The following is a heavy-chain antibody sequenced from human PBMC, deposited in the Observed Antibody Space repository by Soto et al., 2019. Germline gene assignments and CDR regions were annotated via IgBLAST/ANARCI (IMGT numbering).Heavy chain of an antibody. Sequence: GGSLRLSCAASGFTFSSYGMHWVRQAPGKGLEWVAVISYDGSNKYYADSVKGRFTISRDNSKNTLYLQMNSLRAEDTAVYYCAREGDWVVALPPYFDYWGQGTLVPVSS. J-gene: IGHJ4*02. D-gene: IGHD2-15*01. V-gene: IGHV3-30*03. CDR2: ISYDGSNK. CDR3: AREGDWVVALPPYFDY. CDR1: GFTFSSYG.